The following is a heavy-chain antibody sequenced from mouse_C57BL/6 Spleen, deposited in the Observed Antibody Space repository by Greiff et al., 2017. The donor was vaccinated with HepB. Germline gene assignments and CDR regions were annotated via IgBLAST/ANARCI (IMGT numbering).Heavy chain of an antibody. V-gene: IGHV8-12*01. J-gene: IGHJ2*01. CDR1: GFSLSTSGMG. D-gene: IGHD1-1*01. CDR2: IYWDDDK. CDR3: ARLITTVVATRGYYFDY. Sequence: QVTLKVSGPGILQSSQTLSLTCSFSGFSLSTSGMGVSWIRQPSGKGLEWLAHIYWDDDKRYNPSLKSRLTISKDTSRNQVFLKITSVDTADTATYYCARLITTVVATRGYYFDYWGQGTTLTVSS.